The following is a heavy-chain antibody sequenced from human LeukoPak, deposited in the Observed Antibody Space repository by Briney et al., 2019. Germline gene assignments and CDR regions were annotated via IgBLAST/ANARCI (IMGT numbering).Heavy chain of an antibody. CDR1: GYTFTSYY. Sequence: ASVKVSCKASGYTFTSYYMHWVRQAPGEGLEWMGIINPTGGSASYAQKFQGRVTMTRDTSTSTVYMELSSLRSEDTAVYYCARDHYHKIHSVMVTAPDYWGQGTLVIVSS. D-gene: IGHD2-21*02. V-gene: IGHV1-46*01. CDR2: INPTGGSA. J-gene: IGHJ4*02. CDR3: ARDHYHKIHSVMVTAPDY.